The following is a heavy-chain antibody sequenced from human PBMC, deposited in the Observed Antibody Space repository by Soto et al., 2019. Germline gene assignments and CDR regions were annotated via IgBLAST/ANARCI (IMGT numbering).Heavy chain of an antibody. Sequence: ASVKVSCKASGYTFTSYGISWVRQAPGQGLEWMGWISAYNGNTNYAQKLQGRVTMTTDTSTSTAYMELRSLRSDDTAVYYCATDIVVVVAATETAEYFQHWGQGTLVTVSS. J-gene: IGHJ1*01. CDR2: ISAYNGNT. V-gene: IGHV1-18*01. D-gene: IGHD2-15*01. CDR1: GYTFTSYG. CDR3: ATDIVVVVAATETAEYFQH.